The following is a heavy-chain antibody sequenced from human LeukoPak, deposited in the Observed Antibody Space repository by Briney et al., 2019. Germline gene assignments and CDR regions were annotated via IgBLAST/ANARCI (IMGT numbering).Heavy chain of an antibody. J-gene: IGHJ5*02. D-gene: IGHD6-13*01. CDR1: GGSISSSSYY. CDR3: VTYSSSWAWFDP. V-gene: IGHV4-39*01. CDR2: IYYSGST. Sequence: SETLSLTCTVSGGSISSSSYYWGWIHQPPGKGLEWIGSIYYSGSTYYNPSLKSRVTISVDTSKNQFSLKLSSVTAADTAVYYCVTYSSSWAWFDPWGQGTLVTVSS.